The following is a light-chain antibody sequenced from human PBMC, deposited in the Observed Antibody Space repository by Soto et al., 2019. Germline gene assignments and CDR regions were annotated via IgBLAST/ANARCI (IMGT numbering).Light chain of an antibody. CDR2: YAS. J-gene: IGKJ5*01. CDR1: QSVRNN. V-gene: IGKV3-15*01. Sequence: EIMMTQSPATLSVSPGERATLSCRASQSVRNNLAWYQHKPGQVPRLLIYYASARATGIPSRFSGSGSGTEFTLTIGSLRSEDVAVYYCQQYNNWPPITCGQGTGLEIK. CDR3: QQYNNWPPIT.